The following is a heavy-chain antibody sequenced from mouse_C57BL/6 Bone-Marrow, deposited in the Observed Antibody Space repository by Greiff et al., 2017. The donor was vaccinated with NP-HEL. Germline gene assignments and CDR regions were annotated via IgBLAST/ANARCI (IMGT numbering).Heavy chain of an antibody. CDR2: ISSGGDYI. CDR1: GFTFSSYA. CDR3: TRGGGNYGAY. J-gene: IGHJ3*01. D-gene: IGHD2-1*01. V-gene: IGHV5-9-1*02. Sequence: EVKLVESGEGLVKPGGSLKLSCAASGFTFSSYAMSWVRQTPEKRLEWVAYISSGGDYIYYADTVKGRFTISRDNARNTLYLQMSSLKSEDTAMYYCTRGGGNYGAYWGQGTLVTVSA.